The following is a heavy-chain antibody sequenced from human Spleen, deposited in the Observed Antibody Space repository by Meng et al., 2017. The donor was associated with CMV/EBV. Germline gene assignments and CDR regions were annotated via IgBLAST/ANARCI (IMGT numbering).Heavy chain of an antibody. J-gene: IGHJ5*02. CDR3: ASTLYPKRWLNWFDP. CDR2: IFYSGST. CDR1: GDSVSSYY. D-gene: IGHD6-19*01. Sequence: SETLSLTCSVSGDSVSSYYWTWIRQPPGKGLEWIGYIFYSGSTNYNPSLKSRVTISVDTAKNLFSLRLDSVTAADTAVYYCASTLYPKRWLNWFDPWGQGTLVTVSS. V-gene: IGHV4-59*02.